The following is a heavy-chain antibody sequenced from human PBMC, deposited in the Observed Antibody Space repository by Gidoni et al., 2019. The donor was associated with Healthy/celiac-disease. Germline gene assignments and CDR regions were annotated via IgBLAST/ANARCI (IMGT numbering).Heavy chain of an antibody. CDR3: ARDRSLGTLGY. J-gene: IGHJ4*02. D-gene: IGHD7-27*01. Sequence: EVQLVESGGGLVKPGGSLRLSCAASGFTFSTYSMNWVRQAPGKGLEWVSSISSSSSYIYYADSVRGRFTISRDNAKKSLYLQMNSLRAEDTAVYYCARDRSLGTLGYWGQGTLVTVSS. CDR1: GFTFSTYS. CDR2: ISSSSSYI. V-gene: IGHV3-21*01.